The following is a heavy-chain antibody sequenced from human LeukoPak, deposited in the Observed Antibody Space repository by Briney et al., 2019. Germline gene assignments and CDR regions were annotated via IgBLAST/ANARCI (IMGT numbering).Heavy chain of an antibody. V-gene: IGHV1-2*02. Sequence: ASVKVSCKASGYTFIGYYMHWVRQAPGQGLEWMGWSNPNSGGTKYAQKFQGRVTMTRDTSISTAYMELSRLRSDDTAVYYCARDSSGIAAAGTSLVTWGQGTLVTVSS. D-gene: IGHD6-13*01. CDR1: GYTFIGYY. CDR2: SNPNSGGT. CDR3: ARDSSGIAAAGTSLVT. J-gene: IGHJ5*02.